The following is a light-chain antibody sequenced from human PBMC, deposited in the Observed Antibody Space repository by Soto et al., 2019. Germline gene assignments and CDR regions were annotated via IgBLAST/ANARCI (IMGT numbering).Light chain of an antibody. J-gene: IGLJ3*02. CDR1: SSDVGDYNY. CDR2: EVS. V-gene: IGLV2-14*03. CDR3: SSYTSRSTWV. Sequence: QSALTQPASVSGSPGQSITLSCTGTSSDVGDYNYVSWHQQHPGKAPKLIIYEVSNRPSGVSIRFSGSKSGNTASLTISGLQAEDEADYYCSSYTSRSTWVFGGGTKVTVL.